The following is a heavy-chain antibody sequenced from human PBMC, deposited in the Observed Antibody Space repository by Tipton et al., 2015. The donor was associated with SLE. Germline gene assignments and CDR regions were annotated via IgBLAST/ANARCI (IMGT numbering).Heavy chain of an antibody. D-gene: IGHD4-17*01. CDR2: IYYSGST. CDR3: ARVGYGDYQSAFDI. CDR1: GGSISTYY. J-gene: IGHJ3*02. Sequence: LRLSCTVSGGSISTYYWSWIRQPPGKGLEWIGYIYYSGSTNYNPSLKSRVTISVDTSKNQFSLKLSSVTAADTAVYYCARVGYGDYQSAFDIWGQGTMVTVSS. V-gene: IGHV4-59*12.